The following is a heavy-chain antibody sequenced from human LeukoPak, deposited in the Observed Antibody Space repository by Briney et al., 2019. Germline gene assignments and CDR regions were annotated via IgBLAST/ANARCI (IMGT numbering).Heavy chain of an antibody. CDR2: INHSGST. CDR1: GFAFSSYA. CDR3: ARGRYYGSGSYYKPSSFDY. D-gene: IGHD3-10*01. V-gene: IGHV4-34*01. J-gene: IGHJ4*02. Sequence: LRLSCAASGFAFSSYAMSWVRQPPGKGLEWIGEINHSGSTNYNPSLKSRVTISVDTSKNQFSLKLSSVTAADTAVYYCARGRYYGSGSYYKPSSFDYWGQGTLVTVSS.